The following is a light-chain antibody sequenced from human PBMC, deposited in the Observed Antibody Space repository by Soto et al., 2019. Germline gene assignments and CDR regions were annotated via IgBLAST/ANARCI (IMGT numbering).Light chain of an antibody. CDR1: QRVSSKY. CDR3: HQNGGSTPDT. V-gene: IGKV3-20*01. J-gene: IGKJ2*01. Sequence: EIVLTQSTGTLSLSLGERATLSCRARQRVSSKYVAWYQQKPGQPPTLLLYGTSNRAAYVPDRFSATGSGTDFSLTISRLQPEDSAVYYCHQNGGSTPDTFGQRTKPEIK. CDR2: GTS.